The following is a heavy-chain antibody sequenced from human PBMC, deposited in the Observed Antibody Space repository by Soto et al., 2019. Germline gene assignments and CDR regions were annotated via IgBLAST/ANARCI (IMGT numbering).Heavy chain of an antibody. CDR3: ARDTPGYSSGWSPENWFDP. V-gene: IGHV1-69*04. CDR2: IIPILGIA. CDR1: GGTFSSYT. Sequence: SVKVSCKASGGTFSSYTISWVRQAPGQGLEWMGRIIPILGIANYAQKFQGRVTITADKSTSTAYMELSSLSSEDTAVYYCARDTPGYSSGWSPENWFDPWGQGTLVTVSS. D-gene: IGHD6-19*01. J-gene: IGHJ5*02.